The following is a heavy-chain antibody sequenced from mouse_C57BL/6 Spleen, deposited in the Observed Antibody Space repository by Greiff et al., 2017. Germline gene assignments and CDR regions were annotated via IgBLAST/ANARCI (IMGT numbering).Heavy chain of an antibody. J-gene: IGHJ3*01. Sequence: EVKLLESGGGFVKPGGSLKLSCAASGFTFSDYGMHWVRQAPEQGLEWVAYISSGSSTIYYAATVKGRFTISRDNAKNTLFLQMTSLRSEDTAMYYCAGDEIDYWGQGTLVTVSA. CDR3: AGDEIDY. CDR2: ISSGSSTI. V-gene: IGHV5-17*01. CDR1: GFTFSDYG.